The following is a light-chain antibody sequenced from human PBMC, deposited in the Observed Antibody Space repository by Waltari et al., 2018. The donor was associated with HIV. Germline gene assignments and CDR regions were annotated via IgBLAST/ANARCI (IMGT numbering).Light chain of an antibody. CDR3: CSYAGSRTHWV. J-gene: IGLJ3*02. CDR2: EVY. Sequence: QSALTQPASVSGSPGQSITISCTGSSSDVGSYNLVSWYQHHPGKAPTHMIYEVYHRPSGVSNRFSGSKSGDTAFLTICGLQAEDEAAYYCCSYAGSRTHWVFGGGTKLTVL. V-gene: IGLV2-23*02. CDR1: SSDVGSYNL.